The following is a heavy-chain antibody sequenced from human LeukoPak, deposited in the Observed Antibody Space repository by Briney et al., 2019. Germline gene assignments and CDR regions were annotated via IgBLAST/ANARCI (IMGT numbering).Heavy chain of an antibody. J-gene: IGHJ4*02. CDR2: ISSSSSTI. D-gene: IGHD6-19*01. Sequence: GGSLRLSCAASGFTFSSYSMNWVRQAPGKGLEWVSYISSSSSTIYYADSVKGRFTISRDNAKNSLYLQMNSLRAEDTAVYYCASSLGSGWFGSLGFLGQGTLGTGSS. CDR1: GFTFSSYS. CDR3: ASSLGSGWFGSLGF. V-gene: IGHV3-48*01.